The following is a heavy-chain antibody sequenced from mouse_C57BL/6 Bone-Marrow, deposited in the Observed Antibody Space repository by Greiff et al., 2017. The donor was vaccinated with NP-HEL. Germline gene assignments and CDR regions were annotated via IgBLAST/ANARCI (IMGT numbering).Heavy chain of an antibody. Sequence: EVHLVESGGGLVKPGGSLKLSCAASGFTFSSYAMSWVRQTPEKRLEWVATISDGGSYTYYPDNVKGRFTISRDNAKNNLYLQMSHLQSEDTAMYYCAREGYDYDGAWFAYWGQGTLVTVSA. CDR3: AREGYDYDGAWFAY. D-gene: IGHD2-4*01. J-gene: IGHJ3*01. V-gene: IGHV5-4*01. CDR1: GFTFSSYA. CDR2: ISDGGSYT.